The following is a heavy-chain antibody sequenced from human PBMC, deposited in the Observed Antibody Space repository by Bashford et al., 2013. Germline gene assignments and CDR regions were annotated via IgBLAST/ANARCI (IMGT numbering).Heavy chain of an antibody. D-gene: IGHD6-13*01. CDR2: IYWDDDK. CDR1: GFSLSTSGVG. V-gene: IGHV2-5*02. Sequence: SGPTLVKPTQTLTLTCTFSGFSLSTSGVGVGWIRQPPGKALEWLALIYWDDDKRYSPSLKSRLTITKDTSKNQVVLTMTNMDPVDTATYYCARIGAGSSWTWSAFDIWGQGTMVTVSS. CDR3: ARIGAGSSWTWSAFDI. J-gene: IGHJ3*02.